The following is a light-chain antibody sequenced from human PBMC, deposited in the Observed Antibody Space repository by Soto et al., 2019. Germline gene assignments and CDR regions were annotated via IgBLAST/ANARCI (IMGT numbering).Light chain of an antibody. Sequence: EIVMTQSPATLSVSPGERATLSCRVSQSVSNNLAWYQQKPGLAPRLLMYGSSTMATGIPARFSGSGSWTEFTLTISSLQSEDFAVYYCQQYNNWPETFGRGTKVEI. V-gene: IGKV3-15*01. J-gene: IGKJ1*01. CDR3: QQYNNWPET. CDR2: GSS. CDR1: QSVSNN.